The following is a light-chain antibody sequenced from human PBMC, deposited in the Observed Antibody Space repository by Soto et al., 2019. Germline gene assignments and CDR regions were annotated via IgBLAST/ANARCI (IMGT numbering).Light chain of an antibody. J-gene: IGLJ2*01. CDR1: SSDVGNYNY. CDR3: SSYAGSNSYVV. Sequence: QSALTQPPSASGSPGQSVTISCIGTSSDVGNYNYVSWYQQHTDKAPKLMIYEVSKRPSGVPERLSGSKSGNAAPLTVSGPPAEDEADYYCSSYAGSNSYVVFGGGTKVTVL. CDR2: EVS. V-gene: IGLV2-8*01.